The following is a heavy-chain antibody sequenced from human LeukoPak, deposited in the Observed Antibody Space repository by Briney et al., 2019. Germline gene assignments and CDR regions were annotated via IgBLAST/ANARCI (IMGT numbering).Heavy chain of an antibody. CDR3: AKAPVTTCRGAFCYPFDY. Sequence: GGTLRLSCEASRLTASSYGMNWVRQAPGKGLEWVAAISANSATTYYADSVKGRFTISRDSSKNTLFLQMNRLRPEDAAVYYCAKAPVTTCRGAFCYPFDYWGLGTLVTVSS. CDR1: RLTASSYG. J-gene: IGHJ4*02. V-gene: IGHV3-23*01. CDR2: ISANSATT. D-gene: IGHD2-15*01.